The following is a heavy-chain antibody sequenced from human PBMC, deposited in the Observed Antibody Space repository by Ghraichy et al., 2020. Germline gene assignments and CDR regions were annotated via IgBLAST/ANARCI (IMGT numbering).Heavy chain of an antibody. CDR1: GFTFSNYA. CDR3: VKDHTTTVICEYFQY. D-gene: IGHD4-17*01. CDR2: ISYDGGST. Sequence: GGSLRLSCSASGFTFSNYAMHWVRQAPGKGLEYVSCISYDGGSTYYIDSVKGRFTISRDNSKKMLYLQMSTLRVEDTAVYYCVKDHTTTVICEYFQYWGQGTLVIVSS. V-gene: IGHV3-64D*06. J-gene: IGHJ1*01.